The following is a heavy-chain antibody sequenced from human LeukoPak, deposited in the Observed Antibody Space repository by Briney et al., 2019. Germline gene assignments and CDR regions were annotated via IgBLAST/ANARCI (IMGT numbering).Heavy chain of an antibody. V-gene: IGHV4-39*01. CDR3: ARHVRWLQLTLYFDI. CDR1: RGSISTTSYY. D-gene: IGHD5-24*01. J-gene: IGHJ2*01. CDR2: IYYSGST. Sequence: PSETLSLTCTVSRGSISTTSYYWGWIRQSPGKGLEWIGSIYYSGSTSYNASLNSRVTMSVDTSEKQFSLRLSSVTAADTAVYYCARHVRWLQLTLYFDIWGRGTLVTVSS.